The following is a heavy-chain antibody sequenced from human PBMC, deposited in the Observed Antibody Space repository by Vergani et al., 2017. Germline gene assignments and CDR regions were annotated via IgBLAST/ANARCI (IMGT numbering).Heavy chain of an antibody. CDR1: GFTFSSYG. D-gene: IGHD4-17*01. CDR2: IWYDGSNK. CDR3: ARDAEDYGDYNANWFDP. V-gene: IGHV3-33*01. J-gene: IGHJ5*02. Sequence: QVQLVESGGGVVQPGRSLRLSCAASGFTFSSYGMHWVRQAPGKGMEWVAVIWYDGSNKYYADSVKGRFTISRDNSKNTLYLQMNSLRAEDTAVYYCARDAEDYGDYNANWFDPWGQGTLVTVSS.